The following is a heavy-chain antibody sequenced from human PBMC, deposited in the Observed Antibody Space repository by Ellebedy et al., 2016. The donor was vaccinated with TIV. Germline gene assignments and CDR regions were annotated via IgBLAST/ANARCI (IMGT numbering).Heavy chain of an antibody. J-gene: IGHJ4*02. D-gene: IGHD3-3*01. Sequence: GGSLRLSXAASGFTFSSYGMHWVRQAPGKGLEWVAVISYDGSNKYYADSVKGRFTISRDNSKNTLYLQMNSLRAEDTAVYYCARGLRFLEWLSDYWGQGTLVTVSS. CDR2: ISYDGSNK. CDR3: ARGLRFLEWLSDY. V-gene: IGHV3-30*03. CDR1: GFTFSSYG.